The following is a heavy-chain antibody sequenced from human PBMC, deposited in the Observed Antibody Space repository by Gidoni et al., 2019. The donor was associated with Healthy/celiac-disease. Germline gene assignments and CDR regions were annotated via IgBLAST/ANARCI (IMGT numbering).Heavy chain of an antibody. V-gene: IGHV3-23*01. CDR3: AKDPHYGDYVHYFDY. Sequence: EVQLLESGGGLVQPGGSLRLSCAASGFNFSSYAMSWVRQAPGKGLEWGSAISGSGGITYYADSVKGRFTISRDNSKNTLYLQMNSLRAEDTAVYYCAKDPHYGDYVHYFDYWGQGTLVTVSS. CDR1: GFNFSSYA. D-gene: IGHD4-17*01. CDR2: ISGSGGIT. J-gene: IGHJ4*02.